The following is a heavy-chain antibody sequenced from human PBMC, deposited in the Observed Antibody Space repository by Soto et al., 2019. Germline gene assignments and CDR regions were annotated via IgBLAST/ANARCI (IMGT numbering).Heavy chain of an antibody. J-gene: IGHJ4*02. Sequence: TLSLTCTVSGGSIGSGDYYWSWIRQPPGKGLEWIGYIYYSGSTYYNPSLKSRVTISVDTSKNQFSLKLSSVTAADTAVYYCASRKSSPYFDYWGQGTLVTVSS. CDR3: ASRKSSPYFDY. CDR2: IYYSGST. V-gene: IGHV4-30-4*01. D-gene: IGHD3-10*01. CDR1: GGSIGSGDYY.